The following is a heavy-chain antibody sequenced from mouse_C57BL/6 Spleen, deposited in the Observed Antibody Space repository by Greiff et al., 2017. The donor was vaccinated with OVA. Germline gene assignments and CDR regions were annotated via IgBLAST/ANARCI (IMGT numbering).Heavy chain of an antibody. J-gene: IGHJ2*01. CDR2: INPNNGGT. CDR1: GYTFTDYN. V-gene: IGHV1-18*01. Sequence: VQLQQSRPELVKPGASVKIPCKASGYTFTDYNVDWVKQSHGKSLEWIGDINPNNGGTIYNQKFKGKATLTVDKSSSTAYMELRSLTSEDTAVYYCARRDGSSPYYFDYWGQGTTLTVSS. CDR3: ARRDGSSPYYFDY. D-gene: IGHD1-1*01.